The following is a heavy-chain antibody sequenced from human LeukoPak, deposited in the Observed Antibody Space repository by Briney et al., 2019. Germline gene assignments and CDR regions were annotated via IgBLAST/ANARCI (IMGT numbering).Heavy chain of an antibody. D-gene: IGHD1-26*01. V-gene: IGHV3-74*01. CDR1: GFSFNTYW. J-gene: IGHJ4*02. CDR3: TTLYSGAMDY. CDR2: IKTDGSST. Sequence: PGGSLRLSRAASGFSFNTYWMYWVRQVPEKGLVWVSRIKTDGSSTSYADSVKGRFTISRDNAKNTLYLQMNSLGAEDTAVYYCTTLYSGAMDYWGQGTLVTVSS.